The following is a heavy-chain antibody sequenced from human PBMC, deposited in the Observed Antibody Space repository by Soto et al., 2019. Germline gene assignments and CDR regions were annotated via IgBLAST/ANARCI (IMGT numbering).Heavy chain of an antibody. CDR2: ISGSGGST. D-gene: IGHD3-3*01. CDR1: GFTFSSYA. Sequence: GGSLRLSCAASGFTFSSYAMSWVRQAPGKGLEWVSAISGSGGSTYYADSVKGRFTISRDNSKNTLYLQMNSLRAEDTAVYYCASLPTYDFWSGSYPGGFDPWGQGTLVTVSS. CDR3: ASLPTYDFWSGSYPGGFDP. V-gene: IGHV3-23*01. J-gene: IGHJ5*02.